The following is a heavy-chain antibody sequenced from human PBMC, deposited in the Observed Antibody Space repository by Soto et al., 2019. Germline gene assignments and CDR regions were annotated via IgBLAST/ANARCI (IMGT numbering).Heavy chain of an antibody. CDR3: AREPLYSYGHPPPGVP. Sequence: GSLRLSCAASGVTFSSYSMNWVRQAPGKGLEWVPSISSSSSYIYYADSVKGRFTISRDNAKNSLYLQMNSLRAEDTAVYYCAREPLYSYGHPPPGVPWGQGTLVTVSS. CDR2: ISSSSSYI. V-gene: IGHV3-21*01. CDR1: GVTFSSYS. J-gene: IGHJ5*02. D-gene: IGHD5-18*01.